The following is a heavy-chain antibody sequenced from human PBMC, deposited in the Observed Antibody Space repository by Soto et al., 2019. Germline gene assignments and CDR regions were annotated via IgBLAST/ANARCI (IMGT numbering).Heavy chain of an antibody. J-gene: IGHJ5*02. D-gene: IGHD5-12*01. CDR1: GYTFFTHD. CDR3: ARHHGPTTSENWFDP. V-gene: IGHV1-18*01. CDR2: ISTYSGDT. Sequence: ASVKVSCKASGYTFFTHDISWMRQAPGQGLEWMGWISTYSGDTKYAQKFQGRVTMTTDTSTTTAYLELRSLRSDDTAVYYCARHHGPTTSENWFDPWGQGTLVTVSS.